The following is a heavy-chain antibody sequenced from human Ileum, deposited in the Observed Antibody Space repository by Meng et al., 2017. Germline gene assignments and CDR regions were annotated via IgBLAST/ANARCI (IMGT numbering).Heavy chain of an antibody. D-gene: IGHD2-21*01. CDR3: ARGRIASGAFFDY. CDR2: IRNKANSYTT. V-gene: IGHV3-72*01. J-gene: IGHJ4*01. CDR1: GFTFSDHY. Sequence: GESLKISCAASGFTFSDHYMDWVRQAPGKGLEWVGRIRNKANSYTTEYAASVRGRFTISRDDSKNSLYLQMNSLKTEDTAVYYCARGRIASGAFFDYWGQGTLVTVSS.